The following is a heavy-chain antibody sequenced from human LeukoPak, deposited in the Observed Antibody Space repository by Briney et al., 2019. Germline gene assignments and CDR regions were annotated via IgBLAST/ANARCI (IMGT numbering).Heavy chain of an antibody. V-gene: IGHV3-30*02. Sequence: PGGSLRLSCAASGLTFSGYDMHWVRQAPGKGLEWVALIRSDGSDKYYADSVKGRFTISRDNSKNTLFLQMNSLRAEDTAVYYCAKDIAAAGGPCAYWGRGTLVTVSS. D-gene: IGHD6-13*01. CDR2: IRSDGSDK. J-gene: IGHJ4*02. CDR3: AKDIAAAGGPCAY. CDR1: GLTFSGYD.